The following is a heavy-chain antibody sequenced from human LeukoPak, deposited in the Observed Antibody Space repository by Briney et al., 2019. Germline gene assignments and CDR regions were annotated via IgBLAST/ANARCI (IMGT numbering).Heavy chain of an antibody. D-gene: IGHD3-22*01. J-gene: IGHJ3*02. CDR3: ARVLYYYDSSGFDAFDI. V-gene: IGHV7-4-1*02. Sequence: ASVKVSCKAFGYTFTNYGINWVRQAPGQGLEWMGWMNTNTGNPTYAQGFTGQFVFSLETSVSTAYLQISSLKAEDTAVYYCARVLYYYDSSGFDAFDIWGQGTMVTVSS. CDR2: MNTNTGNP. CDR1: GYTFTNYG.